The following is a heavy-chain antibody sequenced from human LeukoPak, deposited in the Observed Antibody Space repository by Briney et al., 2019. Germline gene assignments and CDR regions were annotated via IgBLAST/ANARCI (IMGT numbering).Heavy chain of an antibody. CDR3: AKVASYSSSWYYFDY. CDR1: GFTFDDYA. V-gene: IGHV3-9*01. CDR2: ISWNSGTI. J-gene: IGHJ4*02. D-gene: IGHD6-13*01. Sequence: GGSLRLSCAASGFTFDDYAMHWVRQAPGKGLEWVSGISWNSGTIGYADSVKGRLTISRDNAKNSLYLQMNSLRAEDTALYYCAKVASYSSSWYYFDYWGQGTLVTVSS.